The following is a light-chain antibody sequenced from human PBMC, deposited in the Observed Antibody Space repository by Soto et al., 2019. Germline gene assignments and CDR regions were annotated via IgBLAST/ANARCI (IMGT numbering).Light chain of an antibody. J-gene: IGKJ3*01. CDR2: DAS. CDR3: QHRSDGFI. CDR1: QSVSSY. V-gene: IGKV3-11*01. Sequence: EIVLTQSPATLSLSPGERATLSCRASQSVSSYLAWYQQRPGQAPRLLIYDASNRATGIPARFSGSGSGTDFTLTISSLEPEDCAVYYCQHRSDGFIFGPGTKVDI.